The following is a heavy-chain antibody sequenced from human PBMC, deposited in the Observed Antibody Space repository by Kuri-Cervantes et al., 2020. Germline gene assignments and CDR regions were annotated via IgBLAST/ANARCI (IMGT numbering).Heavy chain of an antibody. D-gene: IGHD3-10*01. Sequence: GGSLRLSCAASGFTFSSYAMSWVRQAPGKGLEWVSAISGSGGSTYYADSVKGRFTISRDNSKNTLYLQMNSLRAEDTAVYYCAKFNSYYGSGSYYYYYYYMDVWGKGTTVTVSS. J-gene: IGHJ6*03. CDR3: AKFNSYYGSGSYYYYYYYMDV. V-gene: IGHV3-23*01. CDR1: GFTFSSYA. CDR2: ISGSGGST.